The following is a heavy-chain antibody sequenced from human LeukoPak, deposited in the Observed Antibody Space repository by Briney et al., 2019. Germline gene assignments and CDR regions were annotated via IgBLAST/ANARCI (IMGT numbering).Heavy chain of an antibody. V-gene: IGHV4-59*08. Sequence: SETLSLTCTVSGGSISSYYWSWIRQPPGKGLEWIGYIYYSGSTNYNPSLKSRVTISVDTSKNQFSLKLSSVTAADTAVYYCASGSSGYYDEGYLDYWGQGTLVTVSS. CDR3: ASGSSGYYDEGYLDY. D-gene: IGHD3-22*01. J-gene: IGHJ4*02. CDR1: GGSISSYY. CDR2: IYYSGST.